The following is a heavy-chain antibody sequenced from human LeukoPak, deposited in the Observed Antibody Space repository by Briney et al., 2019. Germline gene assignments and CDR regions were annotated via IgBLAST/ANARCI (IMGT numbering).Heavy chain of an antibody. V-gene: IGHV3-15*01. CDR2: IKAKAHGGTI. J-gene: IGHJ4*02. Sequence: GGSLRLSCAASGFTFINAWMAWVRQAPGKGLEWVGRIKAKAHGGTIEYAAPVKGRFTVSRDDSKNTLYLQMNSLKTEDTAVYYCTTDGVGVEGATYDNWGQGTLVSVSS. D-gene: IGHD1-26*01. CDR1: GFTFINAW. CDR3: TTDGVGVEGATYDN.